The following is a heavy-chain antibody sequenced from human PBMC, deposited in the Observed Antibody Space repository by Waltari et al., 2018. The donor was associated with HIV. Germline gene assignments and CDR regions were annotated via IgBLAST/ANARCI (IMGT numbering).Heavy chain of an antibody. Sequence: EAQLEQSGAEVKEPGESLKISCQGSGYTFTKYWIGWVRQTPGKGLEYMGAIYPGDSDVKYSPSFRGQVTISADVAMNSAYLQWGRLRASDTAIDFCVRHVFSGGSALAASEPWGLGTAVTVSS. CDR3: VRHVFSGGSALAASEP. CDR1: GYTFTKYW. CDR2: IYPGDSDV. J-gene: IGHJ5*02. D-gene: IGHD2-15*01. V-gene: IGHV5-51*01.